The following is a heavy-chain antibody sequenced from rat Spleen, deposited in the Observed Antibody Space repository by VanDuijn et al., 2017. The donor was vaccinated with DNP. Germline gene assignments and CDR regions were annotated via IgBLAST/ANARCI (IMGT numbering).Heavy chain of an antibody. J-gene: IGHJ3*01. CDR1: GYSITSDY. D-gene: IGHD1-4*01. CDR2: ISYSGST. V-gene: IGHV3-1*01. Sequence: EVQLQESGPGLAKPSQSLSLTCSVTGYSITSDYWGWIRKFPGNKMEWMGYISYSGSTSYNPSLKSRISITRDTSKNRFFLQLNSVTTEDTATYYCARWDPGMGFAYWGQGTLVTVSS. CDR3: ARWDPGMGFAY.